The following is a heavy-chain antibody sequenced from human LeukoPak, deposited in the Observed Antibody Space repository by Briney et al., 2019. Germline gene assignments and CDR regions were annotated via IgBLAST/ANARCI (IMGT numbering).Heavy chain of an antibody. CDR3: AKDQDRRRYYMDV. J-gene: IGHJ6*03. CDR2: IRYDGSNK. Sequence: GGSLSLSCAASGLTFSSYAMHWVRRAPGKGLEWVAFIRYDGSNKYYADSVKGRFTISRDNSKNTLYLQMNSLRAEDTAVYYCAKDQDRRRYYMDVWGKGTTVTVSS. V-gene: IGHV3-30*02. CDR1: GLTFSSYA.